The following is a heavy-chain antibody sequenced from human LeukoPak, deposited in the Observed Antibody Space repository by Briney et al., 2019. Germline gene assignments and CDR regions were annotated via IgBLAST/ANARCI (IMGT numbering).Heavy chain of an antibody. Sequence: KPGGSLRLSCAASGFTFSDYYMNWFRQGLGKGLEWVSGISQSDTKYYAGSVRGRFTISRDNSKNSLYLQMDTLRPEDTAVYYCAKDLHNWGCDYWGQGTLVTVSS. J-gene: IGHJ4*02. CDR1: GFTFSDYY. V-gene: IGHV3-69-1*01. CDR2: ISQSDTK. CDR3: AKDLHNWGCDY. D-gene: IGHD7-27*01.